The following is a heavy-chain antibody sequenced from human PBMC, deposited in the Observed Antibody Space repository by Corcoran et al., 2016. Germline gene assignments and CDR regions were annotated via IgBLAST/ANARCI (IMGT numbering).Heavy chain of an antibody. V-gene: IGHV3-73*02. J-gene: IGHJ4*02. CDR3: SKLSGWEVPPDY. D-gene: IGHD1-26*01. Sequence: EVQLVESGGGLVQPGGSLKLSCAASGLTFSDSSIQWVRQASGKGLEWLGRVRRKVDNYATEYAASVKGRFVISRDDSKSTEYLQMNSLKAEATAVYYCSKLSGWEVPPDYWGRGTRVTVSS. CDR2: VRRKVDNYAT. CDR1: GLTFSDSS.